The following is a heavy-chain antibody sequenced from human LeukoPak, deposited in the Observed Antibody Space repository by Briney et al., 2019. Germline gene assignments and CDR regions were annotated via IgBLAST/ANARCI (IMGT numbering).Heavy chain of an antibody. J-gene: IGHJ3*02. D-gene: IGHD3-16*01. Sequence: GGSLRLSCAASGFTFSSYGMHWVRQAPGKGLEWVTFIRYDGSDKYYADSVKGRFTVSRDNSKNTLCLQMNSLRAVDTAFYYCAKGGVSPAYTHIFDIWGQGTIVTVSS. CDR1: GFTFSSYG. V-gene: IGHV3-30*02. CDR3: AKGGVSPAYTHIFDI. CDR2: IRYDGSDK.